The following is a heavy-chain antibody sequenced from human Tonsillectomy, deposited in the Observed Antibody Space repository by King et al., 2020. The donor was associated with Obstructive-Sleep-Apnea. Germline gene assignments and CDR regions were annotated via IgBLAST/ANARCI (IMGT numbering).Heavy chain of an antibody. CDR3: ARNNYYDSSGYYQFDY. J-gene: IGHJ4*02. Sequence: VQLQESGPGLVKPSETLSLTCTVSGGSISSYYWSWIRQPPGKGLEWIGYIYYSGSTNYNPSLKSRVTISVDTSKNQFSLKLSSVTAADTAVYYCARNNYYDSSGYYQFDYWGQGTLVTVSS. V-gene: IGHV4-59*08. CDR2: IYYSGST. D-gene: IGHD3-22*01. CDR1: GGSISSYY.